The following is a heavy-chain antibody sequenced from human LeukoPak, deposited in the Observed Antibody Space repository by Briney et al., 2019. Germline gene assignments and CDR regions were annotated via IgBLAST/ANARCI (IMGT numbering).Heavy chain of an antibody. Sequence: ASVKVSCKASGYTFTTYAIHWVRQAPGQRLEWMGWINAGNGNTKYSQKFQGRVTITRDTSASTAYMELSSLRSEDTAVYYCARPPPGAADWFDPWGQGTLVTVSS. CDR2: INAGNGNT. J-gene: IGHJ5*02. CDR3: ARPPPGAADWFDP. V-gene: IGHV1-3*01. CDR1: GYTFTTYA. D-gene: IGHD6-13*01.